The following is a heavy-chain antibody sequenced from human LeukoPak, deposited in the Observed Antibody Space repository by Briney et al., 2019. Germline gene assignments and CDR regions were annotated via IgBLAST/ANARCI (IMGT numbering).Heavy chain of an antibody. Sequence: GGSLRLSCAASGFTFSSYAMHWDRQAPGKGLEWVAVISYDGSNKYYADSVKGRFTISRDNSKNTLYLQMNSLRAEDTAVYYCARTLPPTYYDFWSGYWYYYYYGMDVWGQGTTVTVSS. CDR2: ISYDGSNK. D-gene: IGHD3-3*01. J-gene: IGHJ6*02. CDR1: GFTFSSYA. V-gene: IGHV3-30-3*01. CDR3: ARTLPPTYYDFWSGYWYYYYYGMDV.